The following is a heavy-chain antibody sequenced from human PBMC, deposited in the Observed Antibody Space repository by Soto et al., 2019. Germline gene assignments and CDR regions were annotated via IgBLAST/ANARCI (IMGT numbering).Heavy chain of an antibody. D-gene: IGHD4-17*01. CDR1: GITATNGH. V-gene: IGHV3-53*01. Sequence: DVQLVKSGGGLIQPGGSLRLSCAASGITATNGHMSWVRQAPGKGLEWVSVIYSDDNTYYADSVKGRFTISRDTSKNTVYLQMNSLRAEDTAVYYCARDWTGDKYFDFWDQGSLVTVSS. CDR3: ARDWTGDKYFDF. CDR2: IYSDDNT. J-gene: IGHJ4*02.